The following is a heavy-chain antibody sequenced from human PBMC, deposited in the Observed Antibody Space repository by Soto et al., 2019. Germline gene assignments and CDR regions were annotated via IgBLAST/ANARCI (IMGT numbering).Heavy chain of an antibody. CDR1: GFTVSSHY. J-gene: IGHJ6*02. D-gene: IGHD2-2*01. CDR3: AGEVFCSSSSCQVRYCMDV. Sequence: GGSLRLSCAPSGFTVSSHYMSWVRQAPGKGLEWVSVINSGGSTYYADSVKGRFTIARDHSSNTLYLQMNSLRVEYTAVYYCAGEVFCSSSSCQVRYCMDVLGQGTTVTVSS. V-gene: IGHV3-53*01. CDR2: INSGGST.